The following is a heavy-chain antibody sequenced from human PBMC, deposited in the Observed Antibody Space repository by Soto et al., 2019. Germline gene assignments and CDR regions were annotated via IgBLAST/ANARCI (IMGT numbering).Heavy chain of an antibody. J-gene: IGHJ6*02. CDR3: ARRKDSSRYYYGMDV. CDR1: DGSFNDYF. CDR2: VHHTGTS. V-gene: IGHV4-34*02. Sequence: QVALQQWGAGLLKTSQTLSLTCGVHDGSFNDYFWTWIRQSPGKGVEWIGEVHHTGTSYFNPSLKSRVTLSVDTSKSQFSLNLTSVTAADTAIYFCARRKDSSRYYYGMDVWGQGTTVVVS. D-gene: IGHD6-13*01.